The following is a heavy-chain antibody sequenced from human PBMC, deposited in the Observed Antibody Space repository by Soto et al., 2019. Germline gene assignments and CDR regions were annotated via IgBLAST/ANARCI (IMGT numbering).Heavy chain of an antibody. CDR2: IYHSGST. Sequence: PSETLSVTSAVAGGYISSGGYSWSWIRQPPGKGLEWIGYIYHSGSTYYNPSLKSRVTISVDRSKNQFSLKLSSVTAADTAVYYCARGGLGYSGYDRLYYYYGMDVWGQGTTVTV. CDR3: ARGGLGYSGYDRLYYYYGMDV. CDR1: GGYISSGGYS. D-gene: IGHD5-12*01. J-gene: IGHJ6*02. V-gene: IGHV4-30-2*01.